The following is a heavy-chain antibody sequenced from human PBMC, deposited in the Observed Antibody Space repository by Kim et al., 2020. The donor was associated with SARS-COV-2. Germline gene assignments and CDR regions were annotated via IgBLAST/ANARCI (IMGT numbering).Heavy chain of an antibody. CDR3: ASTYYYGSGTFDY. V-gene: IGHV1-3*01. Sequence: YSRKFQGRVTITRDTSASTAYMELSSLRSEDTAVYYCASTYYYGSGTFDYWGQGTLVTVSS. J-gene: IGHJ4*02. D-gene: IGHD3-10*01.